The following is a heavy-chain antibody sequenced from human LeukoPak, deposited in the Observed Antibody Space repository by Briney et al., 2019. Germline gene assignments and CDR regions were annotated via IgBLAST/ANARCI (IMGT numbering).Heavy chain of an antibody. CDR3: ARAGSKLGYNWFDP. J-gene: IGHJ5*02. CDR1: GYTFTSYD. V-gene: IGHV1-8*03. Sequence: GASVKVSCKASGYTFTSYDINWVRQATGQGLEWMGWMNPNSGNTGYAQKFQGRVTITRNTSISTAYMELSSLRSEDTAVYYCARAGSKLGYNWFDPWGQGTLVTVSS. CDR2: MNPNSGNT. D-gene: IGHD3-10*01.